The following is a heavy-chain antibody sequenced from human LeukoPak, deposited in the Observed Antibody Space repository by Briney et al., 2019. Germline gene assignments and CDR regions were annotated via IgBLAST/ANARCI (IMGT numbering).Heavy chain of an antibody. CDR2: IYYSGST. Sequence: SETLSLTCTVSGGSISSYYWSWIRQPPGKGLEWIGYIYYSGSTNYNPSLKSRVTISVDTSKNQFSLKLSSVTAADTAVYYCARRIVGATGYNWFDPWGQGTLVTVSS. V-gene: IGHV4-59*08. CDR1: GGSISSYY. CDR3: ARRIVGATGYNWFDP. J-gene: IGHJ5*02. D-gene: IGHD1-26*01.